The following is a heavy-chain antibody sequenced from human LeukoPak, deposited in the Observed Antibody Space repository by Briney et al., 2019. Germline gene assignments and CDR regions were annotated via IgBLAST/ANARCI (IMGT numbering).Heavy chain of an antibody. CDR3: ARERPPGDSSNWFLEGYFDI. CDR1: GGTFTSYA. J-gene: IGHJ4*02. D-gene: IGHD6-13*01. V-gene: IGHV1-69*05. CDR2: MIPIFGTA. Sequence: SVKVSCKASGGTFTSYAITWVRQAPGQGGEGMGRMIPIFGTANNAQKFQGRVTITTDESTSTAYMELSTLRSDDTAVYYCARERPPGDSSNWFLEGYFDIWGQGTLVTVSS.